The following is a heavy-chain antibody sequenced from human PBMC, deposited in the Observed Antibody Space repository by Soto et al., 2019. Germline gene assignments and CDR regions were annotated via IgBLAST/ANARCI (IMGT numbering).Heavy chain of an antibody. V-gene: IGHV4-34*01. Sequence: QVQLQQWGAGLLKPSETLSLTCAVYGGSFSGYYWSWIRKPPGKGLEWIGEINHSGSTNYNPSLKSRVTISVDTCKNQFSLKLSSVTAADTAVYYCARWTLGYCSGGSCYSFDYWGQGTLVTVSS. CDR2: INHSGST. J-gene: IGHJ4*02. D-gene: IGHD2-15*01. CDR3: ARWTLGYCSGGSCYSFDY. CDR1: GGSFSGYY.